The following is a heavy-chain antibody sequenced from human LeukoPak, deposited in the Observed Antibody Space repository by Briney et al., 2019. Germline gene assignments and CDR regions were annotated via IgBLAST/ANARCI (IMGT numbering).Heavy chain of an antibody. CDR3: ARVAGSPNSSGWYMYYFDY. D-gene: IGHD6-19*01. CDR1: GFTLSSYS. V-gene: IGHV3-21*01. J-gene: IGHJ4*02. CDR2: ISSSSSYI. Sequence: GSLRLSCAASGFTLSSYSMNWVRQAPGKGLEWVSSISSSSSYIYYADSVNGRFTISKDNAKNSLYLQMNSLRAEDTAVYYCARVAGSPNSSGWYMYYFDYWGEGTLVTVSS.